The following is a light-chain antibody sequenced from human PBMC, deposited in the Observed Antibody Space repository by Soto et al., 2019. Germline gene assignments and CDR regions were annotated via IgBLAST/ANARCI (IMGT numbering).Light chain of an antibody. CDR2: SAS. CDR1: QDISNY. V-gene: IGKV1-17*03. CDR3: LQHNTYPWT. Sequence: DIQMTQSPSAMSSSVGDRFTITCRASQDISNYLAWFQQKPGKVPKRLIYSASSLQSGVPSRFGGSGSGTEFTLTINSLQPEDFATYYCLQHNTYPWTFGQRTMVDVK. J-gene: IGKJ1*01.